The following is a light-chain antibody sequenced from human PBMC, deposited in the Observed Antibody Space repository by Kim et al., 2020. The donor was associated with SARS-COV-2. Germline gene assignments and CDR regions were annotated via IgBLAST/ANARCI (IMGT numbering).Light chain of an antibody. V-gene: IGLV2-11*01. Sequence: QSVTISCTGTSSDVGGYNDVSWYQQHPGKAPKLMIYDVSKRPSGVPDRFSGSKSGNTASLTISGLQAEDEADYYCCSYAGSYAHVVFGGGTQLTVL. CDR1: SSDVGGYND. J-gene: IGLJ2*01. CDR2: DVS. CDR3: CSYAGSYAHVV.